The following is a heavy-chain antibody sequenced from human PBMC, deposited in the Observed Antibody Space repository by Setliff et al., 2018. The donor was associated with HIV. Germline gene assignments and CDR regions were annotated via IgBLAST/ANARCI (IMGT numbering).Heavy chain of an antibody. CDR2: INHSGST. Sequence: SETLSLTCAVYGGSLSDYYWSWIRQPPGKGLEWIGEINHSGSTNYNPSLKSRVTISVDTSKNQFSLKLSSVTAAGTAVYYCARASSGYYSRFDYWGQGTLVTVSS. V-gene: IGHV4-34*01. J-gene: IGHJ4*02. CDR3: ARASSGYYSRFDY. CDR1: GGSLSDYY. D-gene: IGHD3-22*01.